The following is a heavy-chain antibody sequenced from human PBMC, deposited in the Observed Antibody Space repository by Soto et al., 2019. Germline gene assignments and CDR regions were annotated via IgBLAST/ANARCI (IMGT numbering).Heavy chain of an antibody. D-gene: IGHD6-19*01. CDR1: GFTFSSYG. V-gene: IGHV3-30*18. J-gene: IGHJ4*02. Sequence: GGSLRLSCAASGFTFSSYGMHWVRQAPGKGLEWVAVISYDGSSKYYADSVKGRFTISRDNSKNTLYLQMNSLRAEDTAVYYCAKDRGSSSGWYDYWGQGTLVTVSS. CDR2: ISYDGSSK. CDR3: AKDRGSSSGWYDY.